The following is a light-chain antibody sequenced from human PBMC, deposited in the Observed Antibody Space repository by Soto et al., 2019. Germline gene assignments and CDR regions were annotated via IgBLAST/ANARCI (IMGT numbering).Light chain of an antibody. J-gene: IGKJ5*01. CDR3: MQGTHWPIT. V-gene: IGKV2-30*02. CDR2: KVS. Sequence: DVVMTQSPLSLPVTLGQPASISCRSNQSLVHSDGIAYFSWFQQRPGRSPRRLIYKVSNRDSGVPARFSGSGSGTDFALKITRVEAEDVGVYPCMQGTHWPITFGQGTRLESK. CDR1: QSLVHSDGIAY.